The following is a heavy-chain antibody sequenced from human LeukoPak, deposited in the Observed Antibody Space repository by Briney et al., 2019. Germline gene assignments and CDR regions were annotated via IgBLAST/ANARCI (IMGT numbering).Heavy chain of an antibody. D-gene: IGHD1-26*01. CDR3: VRGSCGIYCYFDY. V-gene: IGHV3-30-3*01. J-gene: IGHJ4*02. CDR2: ISYDGSNK. Sequence: GGSLRLSCAASGFTFTTSAMHWVRQAPGKGLEWVAVISYDGSNKYYADSVKSRFTISRDDSKNTVYLQMNSLRAEDTAVYYCVRGSCGIYCYFDYWGQGALVTVSS. CDR1: GFTFTTSA.